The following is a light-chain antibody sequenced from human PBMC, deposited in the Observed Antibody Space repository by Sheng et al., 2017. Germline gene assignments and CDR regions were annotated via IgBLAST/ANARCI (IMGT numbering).Light chain of an antibody. Sequence: EIVLTQSPGTLSLSPGERATLSCRASQFVSRRFFDWYQQKPGRAPRLLIYSTSNRATGVPDRFSGSGSGTDFTLTISSLEPEDFAVYYCQQRFSWPPITFGQGTRLEI. CDR3: QQRFSWPPIT. CDR1: QFVSRRF. J-gene: IGKJ5*01. V-gene: IGKV3D-20*02. CDR2: STS.